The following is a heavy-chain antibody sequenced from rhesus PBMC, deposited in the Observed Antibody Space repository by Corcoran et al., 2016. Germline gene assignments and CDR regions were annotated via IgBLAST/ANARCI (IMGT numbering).Heavy chain of an antibody. Sequence: QVTLKESGPALVKPTQTLTLTCTFSGFSLSTSGMGVGWIRKPTRKTREWLAHIYLDDDKRYSTSLKSRLTISKDTSKNQVVLTMTNLDPVDTATYYCVRRSDYGKFDYWGQGVLVTVSS. CDR1: GFSLSTSGMG. CDR3: VRRSDYGKFDY. V-gene: IGHV2-1*01. J-gene: IGHJ4*01. D-gene: IGHD4-35*01. CDR2: IYLDDDK.